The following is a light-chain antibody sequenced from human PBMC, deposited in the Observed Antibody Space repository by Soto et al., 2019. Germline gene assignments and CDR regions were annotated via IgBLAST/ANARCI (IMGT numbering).Light chain of an antibody. V-gene: IGLV2-14*01. Sequence: QSALTQPASLSGSPGQSITISCTGTSSDVGGYNYVSWYHQHPGKAPILMIYDVSNRPSGVSNRFSGSKSGNTASLTISGPQAEDEADYYCSSYTSSSTRVFGGGTKLTVL. CDR3: SSYTSSSTRV. CDR2: DVS. J-gene: IGLJ2*01. CDR1: SSDVGGYNY.